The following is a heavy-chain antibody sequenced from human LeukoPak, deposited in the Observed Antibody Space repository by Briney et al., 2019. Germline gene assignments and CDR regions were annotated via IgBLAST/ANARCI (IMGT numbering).Heavy chain of an antibody. J-gene: IGHJ3*02. D-gene: IGHD2-2*01. CDR1: GFTFSSYS. V-gene: IGHV3-48*01. CDR2: INSDSSAI. CDR3: ARVLEGPYQLLLWMATTDAFDI. Sequence: GGSLRLSCVASGFTFSSYSMNWVRQAPGKGLDWISGINSDSSAIYYADSVKGRFTISRDNAKNSLYLQMNSLRAEDTAVYYCARVLEGPYQLLLWMATTDAFDIWGQGTMVTVSS.